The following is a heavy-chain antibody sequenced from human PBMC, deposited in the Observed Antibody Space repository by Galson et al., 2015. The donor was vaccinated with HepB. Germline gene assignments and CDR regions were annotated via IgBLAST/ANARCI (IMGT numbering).Heavy chain of an antibody. Sequence: SLRLSCAASGFTFSNYAMSWVRQAPGKGKGLEWVSGISGSGGSTYYADSVKGRFIISRDNSKNTLYLQMNSLRAEDTAVYYCAKEGVEYGDYQPFDYWGRGTLVTVSS. D-gene: IGHD4-17*01. CDR1: GFTFSNYA. CDR2: ISGSGGST. V-gene: IGHV3-23*01. J-gene: IGHJ4*02. CDR3: AKEGVEYGDYQPFDY.